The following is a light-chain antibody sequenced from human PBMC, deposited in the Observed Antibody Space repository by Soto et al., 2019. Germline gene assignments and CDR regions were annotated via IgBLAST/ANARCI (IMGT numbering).Light chain of an antibody. J-gene: IGKJ1*01. CDR3: QQLDNYPRT. CDR1: QGISSY. CDR2: TAS. V-gene: IGKV1-9*01. Sequence: DIQLTQSPSFLSASVGARVTIICRASQGISSYLAWYQQKPGKAPKLLIYTASTLQSGVPSRFSGSGSGTEFTLTISSLQPEDFATYYCQQLDNYPRTFGQGTKVEIK.